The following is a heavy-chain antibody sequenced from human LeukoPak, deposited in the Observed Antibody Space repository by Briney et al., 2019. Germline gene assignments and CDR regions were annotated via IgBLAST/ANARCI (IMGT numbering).Heavy chain of an antibody. V-gene: IGHV1-69*04. CDR2: IIPILGIA. CDR1: GGTFISYA. J-gene: IGHJ4*02. D-gene: IGHD1-26*01. Sequence: SVKVSCKASGGTFISYAISWVRQATGQGVDWMGRIIPILGIANYAQKLQGRVTLTADTSTSTAYMELSSLRSEDTAMYYCARDVGVGATRDNYWGQGTLVTVPS. CDR3: ARDVGVGATRDNY.